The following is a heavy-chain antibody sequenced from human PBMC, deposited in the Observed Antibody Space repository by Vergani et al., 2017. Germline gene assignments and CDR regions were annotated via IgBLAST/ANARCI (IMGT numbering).Heavy chain of an antibody. CDR2: IHHSGDT. D-gene: IGHD3-10*01. CDR3: AIHRGSGGFFPSSYCYGMDV. CDR1: DSSIMTNPY. J-gene: IGHJ6*02. V-gene: IGHV4-38-2*01. Sequence: QVQLQESGPGLVKPSETLTLTCDVSDSSIMTNPYWGWFRQSPGKGLEWIGCIHHSGDTHYNSSLKSRVSISIVASSKFSLSLTSVTAADTAIYYCAIHRGSGGFFPSSYCYGMDVWGHGTTVTVSS.